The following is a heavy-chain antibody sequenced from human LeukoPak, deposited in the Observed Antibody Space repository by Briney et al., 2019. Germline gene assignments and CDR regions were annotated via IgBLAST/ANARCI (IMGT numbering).Heavy chain of an antibody. CDR1: GFSFSDYG. D-gene: IGHD3-3*01. Sequence: GGSLRLSCAASGFSFSDYGMHWVRQAPGKGLEWVAFIRYDGSNKYYADSVKGRFTISRDNSKNTLYLQMNSLRAEDTAVYYCANSWMEWLSEDAFDIWGQGTMVTVSS. CDR2: IRYDGSNK. CDR3: ANSWMEWLSEDAFDI. V-gene: IGHV3-30*02. J-gene: IGHJ3*02.